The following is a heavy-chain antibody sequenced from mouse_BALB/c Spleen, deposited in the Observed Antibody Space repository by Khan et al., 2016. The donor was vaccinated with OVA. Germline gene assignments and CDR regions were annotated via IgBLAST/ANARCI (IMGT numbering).Heavy chain of an antibody. J-gene: IGHJ2*01. CDR2: IYPGSDNA. D-gene: IGHD2-3*01. CDR1: GYTFTYYV. CDR3: ARGDGYYVYFDY. V-gene: IGHV1-81*01. Sequence: VQLQESGPELVKPGASVKMSCKASGYTFTYYVITWVKQRTGQGLEWIGEIYPGSDNAYYNERFKGKATLTADKSSNTTHMQLSSLTSEDSAVYFGARGDGYYVYFDYGGQGTTLTVSS.